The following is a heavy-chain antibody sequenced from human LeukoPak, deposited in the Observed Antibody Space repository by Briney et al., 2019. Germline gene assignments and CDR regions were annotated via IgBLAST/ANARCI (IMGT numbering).Heavy chain of an antibody. D-gene: IGHD3-22*01. CDR1: GGSISSYY. V-gene: IGHV4-59*01. CDR3: ARRFVGYGYFDY. Sequence: PSETLSLTCTVSGGSISSYYWSWIRQPPGKGLEWIVYIYYSGSTNYNPSLKSRVTISVDTSKNQFSLKLRSVTAADTAVYYCARRFVGYGYFDYWGQGTLVTVSS. CDR2: IYYSGST. J-gene: IGHJ4*02.